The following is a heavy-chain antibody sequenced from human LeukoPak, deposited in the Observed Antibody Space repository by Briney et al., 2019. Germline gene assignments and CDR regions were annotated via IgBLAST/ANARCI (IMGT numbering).Heavy chain of an antibody. CDR3: AREWELLNDY. D-gene: IGHD1-26*01. J-gene: IGHJ4*02. CDR1: GYTFTSYA. V-gene: IGHV1-18*01. CDR2: ISAYNGNT. Sequence: ASVKVSCKASGYTFTSYAMNWVRQAPGQGLEWMGWISAYNGNTNYAQKLQGRVAMTTDTSTSTAYMELRSLRSDDTAVYYCAREWELLNDYWGQGTLVTVSS.